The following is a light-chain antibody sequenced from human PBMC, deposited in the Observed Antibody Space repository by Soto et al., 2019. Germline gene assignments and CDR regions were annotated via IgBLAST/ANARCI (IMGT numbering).Light chain of an antibody. J-gene: IGKJ1*01. CDR2: GAS. V-gene: IGKV3-20*01. Sequence: EIGLTQCPGTLSLSPGERATLSCRASQSVSNNYLAWYQQKPGQAPRLLIYGASNRATGIPDRFSGSGSGTDFTLTISRLEPEDFAVYYCQQYGSSGTFGQGTKVDI. CDR3: QQYGSSGT. CDR1: QSVSNNY.